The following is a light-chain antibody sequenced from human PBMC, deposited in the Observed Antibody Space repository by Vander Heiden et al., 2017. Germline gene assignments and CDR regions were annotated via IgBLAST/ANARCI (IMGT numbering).Light chain of an antibody. CDR1: QSVSSIY. CDR3: QQYGSSPRYT. Sequence: DIVLQHPPATLSLSPGESATLSCRASQSVSSIYLALYQQKPGQAPRLLIYGASSRATGIPDRFSGSGSGTDFTLTISRLEPEDFAVYYCQQYGSSPRYTFGQGTKLEIK. J-gene: IGKJ2*01. CDR2: GAS. V-gene: IGKV3-20*01.